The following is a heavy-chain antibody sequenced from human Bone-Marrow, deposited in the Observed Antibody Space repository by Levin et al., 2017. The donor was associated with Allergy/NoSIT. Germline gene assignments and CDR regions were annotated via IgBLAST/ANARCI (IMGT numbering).Heavy chain of an antibody. CDR2: ISHTAST. Sequence: SETLSLTCNVSGDSVTSSYWSWIRQPPGKGLEWIGFISHTASTNYIPSLKSRVTISVDRSKNQLSLKLTSVTAADTAIYYCARLRGYCSSTSTCADGFDIWGQGTKVTVSS. J-gene: IGHJ3*02. D-gene: IGHD2-15*01. CDR1: GDSVTSSY. CDR3: ARLRGYCSSTSTCADGFDI. V-gene: IGHV4-59*08.